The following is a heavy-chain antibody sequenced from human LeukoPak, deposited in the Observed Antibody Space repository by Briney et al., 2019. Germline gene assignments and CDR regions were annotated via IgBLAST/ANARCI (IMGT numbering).Heavy chain of an antibody. CDR1: GFTFSSYA. D-gene: IGHD3-3*01. CDR3: AKDHYWSIDY. J-gene: IGHJ4*02. Sequence: GGSLRLSCAASGFTFSSYAMHWVRQAPGKGLEWVAVISYDGSNKYYADSVKGRFTVSRDNSKNTLYLQMNSLRAEDTGVYYCAKDHYWSIDYWGRGTLVTVSS. V-gene: IGHV3-30-3*01. CDR2: ISYDGSNK.